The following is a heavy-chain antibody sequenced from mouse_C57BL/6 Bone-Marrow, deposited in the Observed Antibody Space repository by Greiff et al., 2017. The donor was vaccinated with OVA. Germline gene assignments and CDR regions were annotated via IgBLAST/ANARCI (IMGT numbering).Heavy chain of an antibody. V-gene: IGHV3-6*01. CDR3: ARSYGYDGFAY. CDR2: ISYDGSN. J-gene: IGHJ3*01. CDR1: GYSITSGYY. Sequence: ESGPGLVKPSQSLSLTCSVTGYSITSGYYWNWIRQFPGNKLEWMGYISYDGSNNYNPSLKNRSSITRDTSKNQFFLKLNSVTTEDTATDYCARSYGYDGFAYWGQGTLVTVSA. D-gene: IGHD2-2*01.